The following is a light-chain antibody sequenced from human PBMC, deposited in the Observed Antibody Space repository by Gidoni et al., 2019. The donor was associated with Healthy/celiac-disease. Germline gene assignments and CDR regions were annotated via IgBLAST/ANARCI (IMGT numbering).Light chain of an antibody. CDR1: RSDVGGYND. Sequence: QSALTPPASASGSPVQPITISCTGTRSDVGGYNDVSWYPQHPGKAPKLMIYEVSNRPSGVSNRFSGSKSGNTASLTISGLQAEDEADYYCSSYTSSSTVMIFGTGTKVTVL. CDR2: EVS. J-gene: IGLJ1*01. V-gene: IGLV2-14*01. CDR3: SSYTSSSTVMI.